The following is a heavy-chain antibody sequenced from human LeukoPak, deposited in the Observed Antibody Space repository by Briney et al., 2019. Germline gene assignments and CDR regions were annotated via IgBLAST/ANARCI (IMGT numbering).Heavy chain of an antibody. D-gene: IGHD2-21*02. CDR1: GFTFSSYS. Sequence: GGSLRLSCAASGFTFSSYSMNWVRQAPGKGLEWVSSISSSSSYIYYADSVKGRFTISRDNAKNSLYLQMNSLRAEDTAVYYCAKDRRGGYYDFDYWGQGTLVTVSS. J-gene: IGHJ4*02. CDR3: AKDRRGGYYDFDY. CDR2: ISSSSSYI. V-gene: IGHV3-21*01.